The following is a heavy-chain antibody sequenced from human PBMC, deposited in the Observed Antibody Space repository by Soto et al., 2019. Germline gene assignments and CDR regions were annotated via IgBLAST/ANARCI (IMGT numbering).Heavy chain of an antibody. V-gene: IGHV1-18*01. CDR2: ISAYNGNT. D-gene: IGHD6-13*01. J-gene: IGHJ6*02. CDR1: GYTFTSYG. Sequence: ASVKVSCKASGYTFTSYGISWVRQAPGQGLEWMGWISAYNGNTNYAQKLQGRVTMTTDTSTSTAYMELRSLRSDDTAVYYCAAPHAAAGRDYYYGMDVWGQGTTVTVSS. CDR3: AAPHAAAGRDYYYGMDV.